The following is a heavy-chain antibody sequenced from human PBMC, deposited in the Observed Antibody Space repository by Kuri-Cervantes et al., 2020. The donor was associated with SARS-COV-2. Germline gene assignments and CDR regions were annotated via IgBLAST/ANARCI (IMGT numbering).Heavy chain of an antibody. D-gene: IGHD2-2*02. J-gene: IGHJ3*02. CDR2: ISGSGGST. Sequence: GESLKISCAASGFTFSSYAMSWVRQAPGKGLEWVSAISGSGGSTYYADSVKGRFTISSDNSKNTLYLQMNSLRAEDTAVYYCAKDRLGCSSTSCYKRVVGAFDIWGQGTMVTVSS. CDR3: AKDRLGCSSTSCYKRVVGAFDI. V-gene: IGHV3-23*01. CDR1: GFTFSSYA.